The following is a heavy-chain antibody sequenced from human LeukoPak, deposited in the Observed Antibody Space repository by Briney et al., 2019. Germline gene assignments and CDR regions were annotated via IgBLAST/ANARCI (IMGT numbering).Heavy chain of an antibody. V-gene: IGHV1-8*01. CDR2: MNPQSGDT. CDR3: ARVPRRGDQFDL. J-gene: IGHJ5*02. D-gene: IGHD3-10*01. CDR1: GYTFTSYD. Sequence: GASVKVSCKASGYTFTSYDINWVRQATGQGLEWMGWMNPQSGDTDYAQKFQGRVTMTRSPSITTAYMELTSLTYEDTAVYYCARVPRRGDQFDLWGQGTLVTVSS.